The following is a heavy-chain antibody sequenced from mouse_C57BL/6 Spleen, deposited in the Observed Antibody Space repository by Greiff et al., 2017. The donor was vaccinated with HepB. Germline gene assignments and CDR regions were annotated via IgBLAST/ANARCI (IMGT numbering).Heavy chain of an antibody. Sequence: EVKVVESGGGLVKPGGSLKLSCAASGFTFSSYAMSWVRQTPEKRLEWVATISDGGSYTYYPDNVKGRFTISRDNAKNNLYLQMSHLKSEDTAMYYCARDDGSSLFDYWGQGTTLTVSS. CDR3: ARDDGSSLFDY. CDR1: GFTFSSYA. J-gene: IGHJ2*01. V-gene: IGHV5-4*01. D-gene: IGHD1-1*01. CDR2: ISDGGSYT.